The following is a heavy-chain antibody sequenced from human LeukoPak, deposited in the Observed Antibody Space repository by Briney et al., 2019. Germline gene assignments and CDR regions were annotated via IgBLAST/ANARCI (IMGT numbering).Heavy chain of an antibody. J-gene: IGHJ4*02. Sequence: PGRSLRLSCAASGFTFSSYGMHWVRQAPGKGLEWVAVISYDGSNKYYADSVKGRFTISRDNSKNTLYLQMNSLRAEDTAVYYCAKDLYCSSTSCYKAIDYWGQGTLVTVSS. CDR1: GFTFSSYG. V-gene: IGHV3-30*18. CDR3: AKDLYCSSTSCYKAIDY. CDR2: ISYDGSNK. D-gene: IGHD2-2*02.